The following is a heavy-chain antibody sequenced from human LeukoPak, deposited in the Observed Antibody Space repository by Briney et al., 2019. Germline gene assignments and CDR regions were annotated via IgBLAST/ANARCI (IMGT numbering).Heavy chain of an antibody. CDR2: IYYSGST. CDR3: ARGGNWYYFDY. CDR1: GGSISSYY. Sequence: SETLSLTCTVSGGSISSYYWSWIRQPPGKGREWIGYIYYSGSTNYNPSLKSRVTISVDTSKNQFSLKLSSVTAADTAVYYCARGGNWYYFDYWGQGTLVTVSS. V-gene: IGHV4-59*01. J-gene: IGHJ4*02. D-gene: IGHD1-1*01.